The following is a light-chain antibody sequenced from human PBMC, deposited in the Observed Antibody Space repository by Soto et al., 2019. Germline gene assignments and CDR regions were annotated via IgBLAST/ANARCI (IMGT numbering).Light chain of an antibody. Sequence: EIVWTQSPATLSLSPGERATLSCRASQSVSSSLAGYQQKPGQAPRLLIYDAYNRATGIPVRFSGSGSGTDFTLTLSRLEPEDFAVYYCKQRSNWAPLNLGPGNKVDSK. J-gene: IGKJ3*01. CDR2: DAY. V-gene: IGKV3-11*01. CDR3: KQRSNWAPLN. CDR1: QSVSSS.